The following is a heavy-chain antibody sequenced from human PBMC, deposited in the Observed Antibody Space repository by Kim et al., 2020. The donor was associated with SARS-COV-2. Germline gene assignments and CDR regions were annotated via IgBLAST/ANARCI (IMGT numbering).Heavy chain of an antibody. CDR3: ARHREAGIIRGGVDY. D-gene: IGHD3-16*01. J-gene: IGHJ4*02. CDR2: IYPGDSDT. Sequence: GESLKISCKASGYSFTYYWIGWVRHMPGKGLEWMGIIYPGDSDTRYSPSFQGQVTISADKSISTAYLQWSSLKASDTAMYYSARHREAGIIRGGVDYWGQGTLVTVSS. CDR1: GYSFTYYW. V-gene: IGHV5-51*01.